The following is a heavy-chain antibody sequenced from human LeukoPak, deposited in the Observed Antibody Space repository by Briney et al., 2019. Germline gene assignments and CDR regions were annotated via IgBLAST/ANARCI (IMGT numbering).Heavy chain of an antibody. CDR2: IKQDGSEK. Sequence: GGSLRLSCAASGFTFSSYWMSWVRQAPGKGLEWVANIKQDGSEKYYVDSVKGRFTISRDNAKNSLYLQMNSLRAEDTAVYYCAKEYLVWYSDYWGQGTLVTVSS. V-gene: IGHV3-7*01. J-gene: IGHJ4*02. CDR1: GFTFSSYW. D-gene: IGHD2/OR15-2a*01. CDR3: AKEYLVWYSDY.